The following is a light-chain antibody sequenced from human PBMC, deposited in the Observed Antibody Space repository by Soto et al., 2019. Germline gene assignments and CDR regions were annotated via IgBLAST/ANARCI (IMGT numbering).Light chain of an antibody. Sequence: IVLTQSAGTLSLSPGERATLSCKTSKIRGSNFLAWYQHKAGQAPRLLIYASSNRATGIPDRFSGSASGTDFTPTINRLEPEDFAVYYCQHYGTSPPFGQGTRLEIK. CDR1: KIRGSNF. CDR2: ASS. CDR3: QHYGTSPP. V-gene: IGKV3-20*01. J-gene: IGKJ5*01.